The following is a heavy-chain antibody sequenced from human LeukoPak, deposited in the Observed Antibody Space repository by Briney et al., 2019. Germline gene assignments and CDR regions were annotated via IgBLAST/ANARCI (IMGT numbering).Heavy chain of an antibody. CDR1: GFTFSSYW. J-gene: IGHJ4*02. CDR3: VKDRCGRFSCPEY. CDR2: INSDGSST. D-gene: IGHD2-21*01. V-gene: IGHV3-74*01. Sequence: GGSLRLSCAASGFTFSSYWMHWVRQAPGKGLVWVSRINSDGSSTSYADSVKGRFTISRDNAKNTLYLQMNSLRAEDTAVYYCVKDRCGRFSCPEYWGQGTLVTVSS.